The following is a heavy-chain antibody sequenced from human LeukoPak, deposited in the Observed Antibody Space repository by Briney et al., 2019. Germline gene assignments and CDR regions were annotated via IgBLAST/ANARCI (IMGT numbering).Heavy chain of an antibody. CDR3: AREPDYGDYVYWYFDL. D-gene: IGHD4-17*01. Sequence: PGGSLRLSCAASGFTFSSYEMNWVRQAPGKGLEWVSYISSSSSTIYYADSVKGRFTISKDNANNSLYLQMNSLRAADTAVYYCAREPDYGDYVYWYFDLWGRGTLVTVSS. CDR2: ISSSSSTI. J-gene: IGHJ2*01. V-gene: IGHV3-48*03. CDR1: GFTFSSYE.